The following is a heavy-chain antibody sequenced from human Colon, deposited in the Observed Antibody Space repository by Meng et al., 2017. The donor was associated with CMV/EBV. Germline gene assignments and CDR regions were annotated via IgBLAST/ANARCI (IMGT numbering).Heavy chain of an antibody. J-gene: IGHJ1*01. V-gene: IGHV1-2*02. CDR1: GYSFTGYY. CDR3: ASHSSYVWGSHH. D-gene: IGHD3-16*01. CDR2: MDPTTGRT. Sequence: QVQLVQCGAEGRMPGASVKVSCKASGYSFTGYYIHWVRQAPGQGLEWMGWMDPTTGRTDYAQKFQGTVTMTRDTSISTAYLELSRLTSDDTAVYYCASHSSYVWGSHHWGQGTLVTVSS.